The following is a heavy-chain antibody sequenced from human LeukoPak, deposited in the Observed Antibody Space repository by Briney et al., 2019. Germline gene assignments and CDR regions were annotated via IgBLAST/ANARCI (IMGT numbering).Heavy chain of an antibody. CDR1: GFSVIGDR. CDR3: IHGYTLDF. Sequence: GGSLRLSCAASGFSVIGDRMNWVRQAPGKGLEWVSVIYSGGSTNYADSVKGRFTISRDNSKNTLYLQMNSLRAEDTAVYYCIHGYTLDFWGQGTLVTVSS. V-gene: IGHV3-53*01. D-gene: IGHD5-18*01. CDR2: IYSGGST. J-gene: IGHJ4*02.